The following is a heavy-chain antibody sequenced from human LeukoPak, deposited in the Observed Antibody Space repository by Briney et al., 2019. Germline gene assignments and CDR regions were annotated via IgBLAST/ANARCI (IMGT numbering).Heavy chain of an antibody. Sequence: GGSLRLSCAASGFTFSSYWMSWVRQAPGKGLEWVANIKQDGSEKYYVDPVKGRFTISRDNAKNSLYLQMNSLRAEDTAVYYCARDNSVLLWFGELLSGAFDIWGQGTMVTVSS. CDR1: GFTFSSYW. D-gene: IGHD3-10*01. CDR3: ARDNSVLLWFGELLSGAFDI. V-gene: IGHV3-7*01. J-gene: IGHJ3*02. CDR2: IKQDGSEK.